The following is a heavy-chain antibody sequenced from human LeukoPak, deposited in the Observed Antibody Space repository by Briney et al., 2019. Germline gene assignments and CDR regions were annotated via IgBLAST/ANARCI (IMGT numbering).Heavy chain of an antibody. CDR3: ARLGASLWFGELLPNWFDP. V-gene: IGHV4-39*01. D-gene: IGHD3-10*01. Sequence: WVRQAPGKGLEWIGSIYYSGSTYYNPSLKSRVTISVDTSKNQFSLKLSSVTAADTAVYYCARLGASLWFGELLPNWFDPWGQGTLVTVSS. CDR2: IYYSGST. J-gene: IGHJ5*02.